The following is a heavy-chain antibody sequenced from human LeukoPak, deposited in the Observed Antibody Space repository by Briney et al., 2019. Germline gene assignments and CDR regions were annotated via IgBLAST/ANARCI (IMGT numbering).Heavy chain of an antibody. CDR1: GYTFTSYA. CDR2: INAGNGNT. CDR3: ARVLSGWDDAFDI. J-gene: IGHJ3*02. D-gene: IGHD6-19*01. V-gene: IGHV1-3*01. Sequence: GASVKVSCKASGYTFTSYAMHWVRQAPGQRLEWMGWINAGNGNTKYSQKFQGRVTITRDTSASTAYMELSSLRSEDTAVYYCARVLSGWDDAFDIWGQGTMVTVSS.